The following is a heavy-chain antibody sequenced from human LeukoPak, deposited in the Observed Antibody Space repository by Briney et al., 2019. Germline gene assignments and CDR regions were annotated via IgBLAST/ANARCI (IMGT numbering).Heavy chain of an antibody. CDR1: GFSFNNYD. J-gene: IGHJ4*02. CDR3: ARDRVPMKLLWFGELWDY. CDR2: ISGGGRTT. D-gene: IGHD3-10*01. Sequence: GGSLRLSCAASGFSFNNYDMSWLRQAPGKGLEWLAAISGGGRTTYYADHVKGRVTISRDNSKNTLYLQMNSLRAEDTAVYYCARDRVPMKLLWFGELWDYWGQGTLVTVSS. V-gene: IGHV3-23*01.